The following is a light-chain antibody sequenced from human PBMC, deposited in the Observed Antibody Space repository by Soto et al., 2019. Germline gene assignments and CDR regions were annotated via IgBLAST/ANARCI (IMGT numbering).Light chain of an antibody. Sequence: EIVLTQSPATLSLSPWERATLSCRASQSISRSLAWYQQKPGQAPRLLISDASTRATGIPARFSGSGSGTEFTLTISSLLSEDFALYYCRQYNSWPPGTFGQGTKVDIK. V-gene: IGKV3-15*01. J-gene: IGKJ2*01. CDR2: DAS. CDR3: RQYNSWPPGT. CDR1: QSISRS.